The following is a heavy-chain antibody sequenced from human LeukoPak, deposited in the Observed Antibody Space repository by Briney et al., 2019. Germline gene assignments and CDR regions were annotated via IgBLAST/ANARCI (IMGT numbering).Heavy chain of an antibody. CDR3: ARGGYGDS. CDR2: VYYSGST. D-gene: IGHD6-25*01. Sequence: SETLSLTCTVSGDSISSSTYYWGWIRQPPGKGLEWIGTVYYSGSTYYNPSLKSRVTISVDTSKNQFSLKLSSVTAADTAVYYCARGGYGDSWGQGTLVTVSS. J-gene: IGHJ4*02. CDR1: GDSISSSTYY. V-gene: IGHV4-39*07.